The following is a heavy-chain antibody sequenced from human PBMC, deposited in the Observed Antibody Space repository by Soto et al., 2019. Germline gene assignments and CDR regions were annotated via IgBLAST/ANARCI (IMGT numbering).Heavy chain of an antibody. J-gene: IGHJ4*02. V-gene: IGHV3-30-3*01. D-gene: IGHD1-26*01. CDR3: ARGRLYSGSSDY. CDR1: GFTFSSYA. CDR2: ISYDGSNK. Sequence: GGSLRLSCAASGFTFSSYAMHWVRQAPGKGLEWVAVISYDGSNKYYADSVKGRFTISRDNSKNTLYLQMNSLRAEDTAVYYCARGRLYSGSSDYWGQGTLVTVSS.